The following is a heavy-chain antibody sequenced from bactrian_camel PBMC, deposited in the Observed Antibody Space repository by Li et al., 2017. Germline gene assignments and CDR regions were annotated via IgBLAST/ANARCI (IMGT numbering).Heavy chain of an antibody. CDR1: GFFAEGDC. V-gene: IGHV3S1*01. D-gene: IGHD3*01. Sequence: HVQLVESGGGTVPSGGSLKLSCVASGFFAEGDCVAWFRQVPGKEREGVAAIDTDGATTYADSVKGRFIISQDNAKKTLYLQMNSLQAEDTGMYYCAADRRPQPCSTNRHVYPNWGQGTQVTVS. CDR3: AADRRPQPCSTNRHVYPN. CDR2: IDTDGATT. J-gene: IGHJ4*01.